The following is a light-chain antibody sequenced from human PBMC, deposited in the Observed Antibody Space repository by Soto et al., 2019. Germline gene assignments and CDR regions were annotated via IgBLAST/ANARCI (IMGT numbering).Light chain of an antibody. J-gene: IGKJ5*01. CDR2: ETS. CDR1: QRVSSGY. CDR3: QQYGTSPIT. V-gene: IGKV3-20*01. Sequence: EIGLTQSPGTLSLSPGERATLSCRASQRVSSGYLAWYQQKRGQTPRLLIYETSTSAAGIPDRFSGSGSGADFTLTISRLEPEDFAVYYCQQYGTSPITFGQGTRLEIK.